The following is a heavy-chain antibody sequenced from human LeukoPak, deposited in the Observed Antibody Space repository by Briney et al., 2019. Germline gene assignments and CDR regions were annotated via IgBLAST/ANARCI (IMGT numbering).Heavy chain of an antibody. Sequence: PSETLSLTCTVSGGSISSGSYCWSWIRQPAGKGLEWIGHIHTSGNTNYNPSLKSRVTISVDTSKNQFSLKLSSVTAADTAVYYCATLTTPGWFNPWGQGTLVTVSS. CDR3: ATLTTPGWFNP. CDR2: IHTSGNT. J-gene: IGHJ5*02. V-gene: IGHV4-61*09. D-gene: IGHD1-1*01. CDR1: GGSISSGSYC.